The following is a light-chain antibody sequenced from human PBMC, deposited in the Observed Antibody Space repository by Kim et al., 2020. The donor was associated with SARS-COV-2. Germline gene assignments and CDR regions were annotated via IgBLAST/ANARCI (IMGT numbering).Light chain of an antibody. CDR3: NSRDSNDNVV. CDR1: THRSYY. CDR2: SKN. V-gene: IGLV3-19*01. Sequence: ATVAQTVRLTAQENTHRSYYATWYQQKPGQAPILVIYSKNNRPSGLPDRFSGSSSGNTPSLTITGTQAGDEAVYYCNSRDSNDNVVFGGGPQLTVL. J-gene: IGLJ2*01.